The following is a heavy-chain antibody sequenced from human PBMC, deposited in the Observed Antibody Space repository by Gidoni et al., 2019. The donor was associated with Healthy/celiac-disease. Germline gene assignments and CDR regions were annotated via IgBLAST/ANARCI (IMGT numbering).Heavy chain of an antibody. V-gene: IGHV4-34*01. D-gene: IGHD4-17*01. CDR3: ARDYGGNFPNVDY. J-gene: IGHJ4*02. CDR2: INHSGST. Sequence: QVQLQQWGAGLLKPSETLSLTCAVYGGSFSGYYWSWIRQPPGKGLEWIGEINHSGSTSYNPSLKSRVTISVDTSKNQFALELSSVTAADTAVYYCARDYGGNFPNVDYWGQGTLVTVSS. CDR1: GGSFSGYY.